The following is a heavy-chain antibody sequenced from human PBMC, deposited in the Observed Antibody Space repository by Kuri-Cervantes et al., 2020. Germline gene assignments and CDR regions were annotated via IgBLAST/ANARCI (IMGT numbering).Heavy chain of an antibody. J-gene: IGHJ4*02. Sequence: GSLRLSCTVSGGSISSYSWSWIRQPPGKGLGWIGYIYYSGSTNYNPSLKSRVTISVDTSKNQFSLKLSSVTAADTAVYYCARRPGVDYWGQGTLVTVSS. D-gene: IGHD5-12*01. CDR3: ARRPGVDY. CDR1: GGSISSYS. V-gene: IGHV4-59*01. CDR2: IYYSGST.